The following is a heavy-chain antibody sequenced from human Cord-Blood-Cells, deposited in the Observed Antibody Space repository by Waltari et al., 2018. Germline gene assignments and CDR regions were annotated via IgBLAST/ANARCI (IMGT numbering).Heavy chain of an antibody. Sequence: QVQLVESGGGVVQPGRSLRPSCAASGFTFSTYGMHWVRQAPGKGLEWVAVIWYDGSNKYYADSVKGRFTISRDNSKNTLYLQMNSLRAEDTAVYYCARDPFSSWYFDYWGQGTLVTVSS. CDR2: IWYDGSNK. J-gene: IGHJ4*02. V-gene: IGHV3-33*01. D-gene: IGHD6-13*01. CDR1: GFTFSTYG. CDR3: ARDPFSSWYFDY.